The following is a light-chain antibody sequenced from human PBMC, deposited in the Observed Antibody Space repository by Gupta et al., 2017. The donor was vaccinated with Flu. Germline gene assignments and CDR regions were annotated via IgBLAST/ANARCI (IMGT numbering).Light chain of an antibody. CDR2: LSS. V-gene: IGKV4-1*01. CDR3: QQCLSALS. J-gene: IGKJ4*01. CDR1: QSVLYSWNNKNY. Sequence: DIVMTQSPDSLAVSLGERATINCKSSQSVLYSWNNKNYSAWYQHKPGQAPKLLIYLSSTTASRVPDRFSGSGSGTDSTLTISILQDEDVAVYSCQQCLSALSFGEGTQVQIK.